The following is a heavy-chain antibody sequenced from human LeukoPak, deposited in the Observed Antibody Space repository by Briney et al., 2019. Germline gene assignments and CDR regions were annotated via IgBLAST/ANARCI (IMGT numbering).Heavy chain of an antibody. V-gene: IGHV4-59*08. D-gene: IGHD3-16*01. CDR2: IYYSGST. CDR1: GGSISSYY. CDR3: AGAWGSTGFDY. J-gene: IGHJ4*02. Sequence: PSETLSLTCTVSGGSISSYYWSWIRQPPGKGLEWIGYIYYSGSTNYNPSLKSRVTISVDTSKNQFSLKLSSVTAADTAVYYCAGAWGSTGFDYWGQGTLVTVSS.